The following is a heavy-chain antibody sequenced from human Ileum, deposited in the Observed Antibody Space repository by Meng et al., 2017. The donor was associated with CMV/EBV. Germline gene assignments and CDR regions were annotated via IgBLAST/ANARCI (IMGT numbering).Heavy chain of an antibody. V-gene: IGHV3-48*04. D-gene: IGHD3-9*01. CDR3: ARDKGDILTDF. CDR2: ISSTSSIT. Sequence: GESLKISCVASGFIFSSYSMNWVRQAPGKGLEWVSYISSTSSITYYADSVKGRFTVSSDNAKNPPYLQMSSLRAEDTAVYYCARDKGDILTDFWGQGTLVTVSS. J-gene: IGHJ4*02. CDR1: GFIFSSYS.